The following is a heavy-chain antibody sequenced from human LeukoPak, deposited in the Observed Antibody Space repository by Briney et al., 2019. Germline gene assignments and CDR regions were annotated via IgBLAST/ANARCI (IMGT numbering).Heavy chain of an antibody. CDR2: MNPHSGDT. CDR1: GYTFTSDD. D-gene: IGHD1-20*01. Sequence: ASVKVSCKASGYTFTSDDIHWVRPATGQGLGWVGWMNPHSGDTGYEQRFLGRVTMTRNTSINTAYMELSSLRSEDTAVYYCARSRPAPAGRYNWNVWRKQKDYYYGLDVWGQGTTVTVS. J-gene: IGHJ6*02. CDR3: ARSRPAPAGRYNWNVWRKQKDYYYGLDV. V-gene: IGHV1-8*01.